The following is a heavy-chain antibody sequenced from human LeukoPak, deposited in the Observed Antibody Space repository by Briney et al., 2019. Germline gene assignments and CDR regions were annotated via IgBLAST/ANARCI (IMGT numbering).Heavy chain of an antibody. J-gene: IGHJ3*02. CDR1: GYTFTSYD. V-gene: IGHV1-8*01. CDR3: ARADVLRFLEWLFYDAFDI. Sequence: GASVKVSCKASGYTFTSYDINWVRQATGQGLEWMGWVNPNSGNTGYAQKFQGRVTMTRNTSISTAYMELSSLRSEDTAVYYCARADVLRFLEWLFYDAFDIWGQGTMVTVSS. CDR2: VNPNSGNT. D-gene: IGHD3-3*01.